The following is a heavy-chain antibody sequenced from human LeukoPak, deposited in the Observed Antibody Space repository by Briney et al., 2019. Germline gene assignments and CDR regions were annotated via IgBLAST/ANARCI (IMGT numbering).Heavy chain of an antibody. V-gene: IGHV2-5*02. CDR1: GFSLSTSGVG. CDR2: IYWDDDK. CDR3: AHRHSGIYFDY. J-gene: IGHJ4*02. Sequence: ESGPTLVKPTQTLTLTCTFSGFSLSTSGVGVGWIRQPPAKALEWLALIYWDDDKRYSPSLKSRLTITKDTSKNQVVLTMTNMDPVDTAIYYCAHRHSGIYFDYWGQGTLVTVSS. D-gene: IGHD6-13*01.